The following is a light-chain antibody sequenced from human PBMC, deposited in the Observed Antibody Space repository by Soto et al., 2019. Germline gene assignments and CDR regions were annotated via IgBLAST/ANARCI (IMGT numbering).Light chain of an antibody. CDR2: NVS. CDR3: SSYTSISTVV. Sequence: QSALTQPASVSGSPGQSITISCTGTSSYVGGYNYVSWYQQHPGKAPKVMIYNVSNRPSGVSNRFSGSKSGNTASLTISGLQAGDEADYYCSSYTSISTVVFGGGTKLTVL. J-gene: IGLJ2*01. CDR1: SSYVGGYNY. V-gene: IGLV2-14*03.